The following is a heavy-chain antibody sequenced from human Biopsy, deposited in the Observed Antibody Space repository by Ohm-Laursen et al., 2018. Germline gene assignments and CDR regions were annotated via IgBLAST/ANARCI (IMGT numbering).Heavy chain of an antibody. D-gene: IGHD3/OR15-3a*01. J-gene: IGHJ4*02. CDR2: RFHSGSP. CDR3: VRLNRRGNIIFFDY. Sequence: TLSLTCTVSGGPITADFWTWIRQTPGERLEWIGYRFHSGSPIYNPSPKSRVTISVDTSKSQFSLTLTSVTAADTAVYYCVRLNRRGNIIFFDYWGRGTLVTVSS. V-gene: IGHV4-59*08. CDR1: GGPITADF.